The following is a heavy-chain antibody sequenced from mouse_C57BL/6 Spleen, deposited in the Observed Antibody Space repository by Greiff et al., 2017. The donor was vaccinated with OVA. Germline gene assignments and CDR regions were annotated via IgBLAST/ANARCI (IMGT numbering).Heavy chain of an antibody. CDR3: ERDYGCLYDLDY. D-gene: IGHD2-2*01. V-gene: IGHV1-64*01. CDR2: INPNSGST. J-gene: IGHJ4*01. CDR1: GYTFTSYW. Sequence: VQLQEPGAGLVKPGASVKLSCTASGYTFTSYWMHWVKQRPGQGLEWIGMINPNSGSTNYNEKFKSKATLTVDKSSSTAYMQLRSLTSEDSAVYYCERDYGCLYDLDYWGQGTTVTVSA.